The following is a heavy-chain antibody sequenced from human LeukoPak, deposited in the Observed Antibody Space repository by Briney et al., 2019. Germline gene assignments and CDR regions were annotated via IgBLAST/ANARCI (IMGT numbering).Heavy chain of an antibody. Sequence: PSETLSLTYTVSGYSISSGYYWGWIRQPPGKGLEWIGSIYHSGSTYYNPSLKSRVTISVDTSKNQFSLKLSSVTAADTAVYYCARDPRRVGATNFDYWGQGTLVTVSS. CDR2: IYHSGST. V-gene: IGHV4-38-2*02. D-gene: IGHD1-26*01. CDR1: GYSISSGYY. J-gene: IGHJ4*02. CDR3: ARDPRRVGATNFDY.